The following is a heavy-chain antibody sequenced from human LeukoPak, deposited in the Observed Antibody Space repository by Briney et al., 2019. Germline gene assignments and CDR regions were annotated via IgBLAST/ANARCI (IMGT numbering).Heavy chain of an antibody. CDR2: ISPSGITT. Sequence: GGSLGLSCAASGFTFSDYYMTWIRQAPGKGLEWVSYISPSGITTYYTDSVKGRFTISRDNAKNSLSLQINSLRVEDTAVYYCARAYTGSFSGTLEYWGRGTLVTVSS. V-gene: IGHV3-11*04. CDR3: ARAYTGSFSGTLEY. CDR1: GFTFSDYY. D-gene: IGHD1-26*01. J-gene: IGHJ4*02.